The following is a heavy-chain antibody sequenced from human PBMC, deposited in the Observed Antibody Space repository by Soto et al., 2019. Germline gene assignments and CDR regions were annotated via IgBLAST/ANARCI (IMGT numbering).Heavy chain of an antibody. Sequence: SETLSLTCTVSGGSISNYYWTWIRQPPGKGLEWIGYIYYSGSTNYNPSLKSRVTISVDTSKNQFSLKLSSVTAADTAVYYCARQDTSCYAFDYRVQGTLV. J-gene: IGHJ4*02. CDR2: IYYSGST. CDR3: ARQDTSCYAFDY. CDR1: GGSISNYY. V-gene: IGHV4-59*08. D-gene: IGHD3-22*01.